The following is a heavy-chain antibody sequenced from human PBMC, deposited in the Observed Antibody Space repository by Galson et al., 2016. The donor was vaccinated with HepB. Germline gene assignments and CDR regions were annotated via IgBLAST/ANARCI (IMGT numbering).Heavy chain of an antibody. J-gene: IGHJ4*02. CDR2: ISSGSSTT. Sequence: FLRLSCAASGFTFSTYSMNWVRQAPGKGLEWVSYISSGSSTTYYADSVKGRFTISRDNAKNSLYLQMNSLRDEDTAVYYCATRNYSSLDHWGQGTLVTVSS. CDR3: ATRNYSSLDH. CDR1: GFTFSTYS. D-gene: IGHD6-13*01. V-gene: IGHV3-48*02.